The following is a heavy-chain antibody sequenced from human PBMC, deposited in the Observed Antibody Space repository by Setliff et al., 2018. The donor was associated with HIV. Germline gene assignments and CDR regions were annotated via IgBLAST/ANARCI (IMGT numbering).Heavy chain of an antibody. CDR3: ARDPYYYESSGAEYVFDI. CDR2: ISGLSTYI. V-gene: IGHV3-21*01. D-gene: IGHD3-22*01. Sequence: PGGSLRLSCAASGFTFSSYRMNWVRQAPGKGLEWVSSISGLSTYIYYADSVKGRFTISRDNAKNSLYLEMNSLRAEDTAVYYCARDPYYYESSGAEYVFDIWGQGTMVTVSS. CDR1: GFTFSSYR. J-gene: IGHJ3*02.